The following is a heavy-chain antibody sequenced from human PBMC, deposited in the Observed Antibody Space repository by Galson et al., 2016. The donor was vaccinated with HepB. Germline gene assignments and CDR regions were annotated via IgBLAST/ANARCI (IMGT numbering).Heavy chain of an antibody. CDR2: IDWDDDK. V-gene: IGHV2-70*04. D-gene: IGHD3-22*01. Sequence: PALVKPTQTLTLTCTFSGFSLSIRGMRVTWIRQPPGKALEWLARIDWDDDKFYSTSLKTRLPIPKDPSKNQVVLTMTNVDPVDTATYYRARTAPSSSGSLDSWGQGTLVTVSS. J-gene: IGHJ4*02. CDR1: GFSLSIRGMR. CDR3: ARTAPSSSGSLDS.